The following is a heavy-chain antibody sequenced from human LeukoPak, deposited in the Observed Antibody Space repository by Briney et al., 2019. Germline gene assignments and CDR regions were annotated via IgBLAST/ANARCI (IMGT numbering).Heavy chain of an antibody. V-gene: IGHV4-34*01. Sequence: PSETLSLTCAVYGGSFSGYYWSWIRQPPGKGLEWIGEINHSGSTNYNPSLKCRVTISVDTSKNQFSLKLSSVTAADTAVYYCARRPGYSSSWYKYWGQGTLVTVSS. CDR3: ARRPGYSSSWYKY. J-gene: IGHJ4*02. CDR1: GGSFSGYY. CDR2: INHSGST. D-gene: IGHD6-13*01.